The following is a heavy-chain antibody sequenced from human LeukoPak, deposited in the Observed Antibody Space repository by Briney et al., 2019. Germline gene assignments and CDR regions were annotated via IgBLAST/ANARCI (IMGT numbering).Heavy chain of an antibody. CDR2: TYYRSKWYN. J-gene: IGHJ4*02. Sequence: SQTLSLTCAISGDSFSSNSAAWNWIRQSPSRGPEWLGRTYYRSKWYNDYAVSVKSRITINPDTSKNQFSLQLNSVTPEDTAVYYCAAEYYDTSGYSLRGFDYWGQGTLVTVSS. CDR3: AAEYYDTSGYSLRGFDY. V-gene: IGHV6-1*01. CDR1: GDSFSSNSAA. D-gene: IGHD3-22*01.